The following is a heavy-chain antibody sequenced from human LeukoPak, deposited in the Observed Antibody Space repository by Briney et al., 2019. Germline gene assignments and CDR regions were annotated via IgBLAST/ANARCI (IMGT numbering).Heavy chain of an antibody. D-gene: IGHD3-16*01. CDR2: IIPTLDVA. Sequence: SVKVSCKASGDNFSSYVITWVRQAPGQGLEWMGRIIPTLDVANFAQKFKGRVTITADRSTNTAHLELSSLKSEDTAIYYCTREGVYTPDPSSYHRHAFDVWGKGTVVIVSS. CDR1: GDNFSSYV. V-gene: IGHV1-69*04. J-gene: IGHJ3*01. CDR3: TREGVYTPDPSSYHRHAFDV.